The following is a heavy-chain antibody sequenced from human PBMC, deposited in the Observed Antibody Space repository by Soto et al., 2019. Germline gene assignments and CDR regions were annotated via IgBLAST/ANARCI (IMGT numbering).Heavy chain of an antibody. D-gene: IGHD3-22*01. V-gene: IGHV3-48*02. CDR1: GFTFSSYS. CDR3: ARDLVPSYLNYYDSSGYYRHYYYYGMDV. J-gene: IGHJ6*02. CDR2: ISSSSSTI. Sequence: EVQLVESGGGLVQPGGSLRLSCAASGFTFSSYSMNWVRQAPGKGLEWVSYISSSSSTIYYADSVKGRFTISRDNAKNSLYLQMNSLRDEDTAVYYCARDLVPSYLNYYDSSGYYRHYYYYGMDVWGQGTTVTVSS.